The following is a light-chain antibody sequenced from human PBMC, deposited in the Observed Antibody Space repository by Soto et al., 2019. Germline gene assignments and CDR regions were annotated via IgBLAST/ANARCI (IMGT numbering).Light chain of an antibody. CDR1: QGISSY. CDR2: AAS. J-gene: IGKJ2*01. V-gene: IGKV1-9*01. Sequence: DIQLTQSPSFLSASVGDRVTITCRASQGISSYLAWYQQKPGKAPKLLIYAASTLQSGVPSRFSGSGSGTEFTLTTSSQQPEDFETYYCQQLNSYPYTFGQGTKLDIK. CDR3: QQLNSYPYT.